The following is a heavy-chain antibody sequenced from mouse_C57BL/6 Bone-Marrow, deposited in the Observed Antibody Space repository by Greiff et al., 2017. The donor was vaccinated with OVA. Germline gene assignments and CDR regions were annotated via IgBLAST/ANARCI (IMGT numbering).Heavy chain of an antibody. CDR1: GFSLTSYA. V-gene: IGHV2-9-1*01. CDR2: IWTGGGT. D-gene: IGHD4-1*02. J-gene: IGHJ3*01. CDR3: ATSNSFAY. Sequence: VNLVESGPGLVAPSQSLSITCTVSGFSLTSYAISWVRQPPGQGLEWLGVIWTGGGTNYNSAINSRLSISKDNSKSQVFLKMNRLQTDDTARYYCATSNSFAYWGQVTLVTVSA.